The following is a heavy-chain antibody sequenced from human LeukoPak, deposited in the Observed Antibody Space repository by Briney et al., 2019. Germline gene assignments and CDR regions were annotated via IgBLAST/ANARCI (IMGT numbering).Heavy chain of an antibody. J-gene: IGHJ4*02. V-gene: IGHV3-53*01. D-gene: IGHD5-18*01. Sequence: GGSLRLSCAASGFTVSSNYMSWVRQAPGKGLEWVSVIYSGGSTYYADSVKGRFTISRDNSKNTLYLQMNSLRAEDTAVYYCAKVGSYGLTRPREWGQGTLVTVSS. CDR2: IYSGGST. CDR1: GFTVSSNY. CDR3: AKVGSYGLTRPRE.